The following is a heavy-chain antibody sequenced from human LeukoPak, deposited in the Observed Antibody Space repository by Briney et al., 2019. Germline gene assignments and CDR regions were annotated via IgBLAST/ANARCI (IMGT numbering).Heavy chain of an antibody. V-gene: IGHV1-2*02. Sequence: ASVKVSCKASGYTFTGYYMHWVRQAPGQGLEWMGWINPNSGGTNYAQKFQGRVTMTRDTSISTAYMELSRLRSDDTAVYYCATLGEEWLLLRAYYFDYWGQGTLVTVSS. D-gene: IGHD3-22*01. J-gene: IGHJ4*02. CDR3: ATLGEEWLLLRAYYFDY. CDR2: INPNSGGT. CDR1: GYTFTGYY.